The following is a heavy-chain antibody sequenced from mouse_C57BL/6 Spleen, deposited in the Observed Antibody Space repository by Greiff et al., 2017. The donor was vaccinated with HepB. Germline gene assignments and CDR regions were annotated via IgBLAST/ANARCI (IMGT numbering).Heavy chain of an antibody. CDR2: INPNNGGT. Sequence: EVQLQQSGPELVKPGASVKMSCKASGYTFTDYNMHWVKQSHGKSLEWIGYINPNNGGTSYNQKFKGKAKLTVNKSSSTAYMELGSLTSEDSAVYYCASRYYYAMDYWGQGTSVTVSS. CDR1: GYTFTDYN. V-gene: IGHV1-22*01. CDR3: ASRYYYAMDY. J-gene: IGHJ4*01.